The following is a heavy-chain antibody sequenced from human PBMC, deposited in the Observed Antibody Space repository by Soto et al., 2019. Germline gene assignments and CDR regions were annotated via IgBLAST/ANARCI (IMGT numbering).Heavy chain of an antibody. J-gene: IGHJ4*02. Sequence: GGSLRLSCAASGFAIMNYEMNWCRQAPGKGLEWVSYINSGGTSKKYTDSVEGRFTISRDTALNSLYLQMDSLRDEDTAIYYCARENSGDAFDFWGQGILVTVSS. CDR2: INSGGTSK. D-gene: IGHD4-17*01. CDR3: ARENSGDAFDF. V-gene: IGHV3-48*03. CDR1: GFAIMNYE.